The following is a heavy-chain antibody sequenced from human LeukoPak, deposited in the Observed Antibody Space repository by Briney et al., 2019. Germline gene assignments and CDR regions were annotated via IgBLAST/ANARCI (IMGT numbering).Heavy chain of an antibody. Sequence: PGGSLRLSCAASGFTFSSYGMHWVRQAPGKGLEWVAFIRYDGSNKYYADSVKGRFTISRDNSKNTLYLQMNSLRAEDTAVYYCARDLEGSSGYYALDYWGQGTLVTVSS. CDR1: GFTFSSYG. V-gene: IGHV3-30*02. D-gene: IGHD3-22*01. CDR3: ARDLEGSSGYYALDY. CDR2: IRYDGSNK. J-gene: IGHJ4*02.